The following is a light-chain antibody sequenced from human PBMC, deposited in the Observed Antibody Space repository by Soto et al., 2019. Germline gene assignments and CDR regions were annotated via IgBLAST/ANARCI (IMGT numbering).Light chain of an antibody. CDR1: QSLVYSDGNIY. V-gene: IGKV2-30*01. CDR3: MQDSYWPYT. CDR2: KVS. Sequence: VVMTQSPLSLPVTLGQPASISCRSSQSLVYSDGNIYLNWFHQRPGQSPRRLIYKVSDRDSGVPDRFSGSGLGADFTPKISRVEAEDVGVDYCMQDSYWPYTFGQGTKLEFK. J-gene: IGKJ2*01.